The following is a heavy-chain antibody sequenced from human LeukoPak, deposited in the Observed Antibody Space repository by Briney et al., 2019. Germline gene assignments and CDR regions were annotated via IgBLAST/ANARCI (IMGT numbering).Heavy chain of an antibody. J-gene: IGHJ4*02. D-gene: IGHD3-22*01. CDR3: ARGSSYNEGSGYYYAFDY. CDR2: IRNKAKSYST. V-gene: IGHV3-72*01. CDR1: GVTLSDHH. Sequence: GGSLRLSCAASGVTLSDHHMDWVRQAPGEGLEWVGRIRNKAKSYSTQYAASVRGRFTISRDDSENSLFLQMNSLKTEDTAEYYCARGSSYNEGSGYYYAFDYWGQGTLVTVSS.